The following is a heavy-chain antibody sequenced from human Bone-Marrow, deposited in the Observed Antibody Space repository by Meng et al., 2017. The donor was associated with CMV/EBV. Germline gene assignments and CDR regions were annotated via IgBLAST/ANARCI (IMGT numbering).Heavy chain of an antibody. D-gene: IGHD2-2*01. CDR2: IIPIFGTA. J-gene: IGHJ6*02. Sequence: SVKVSCKASGGTFSSYAISWVRQAPGQGLEWMGGIIPIFGTANYAQKFQGRVTITTDESTSTAYMELSSLRSEDTAVYYCARVPAGVVVPAAHDYYYGMNVWGQGPTDTVSS. CDR3: ARVPAGVVVPAAHDYYYGMNV. V-gene: IGHV1-69*05. CDR1: GGTFSSYA.